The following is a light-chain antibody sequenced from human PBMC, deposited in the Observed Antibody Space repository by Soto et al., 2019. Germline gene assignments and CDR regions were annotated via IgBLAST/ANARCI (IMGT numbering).Light chain of an antibody. CDR3: NSYTGSSTVV. V-gene: IGLV2-14*01. Sequence: QSALTQPVSVSGSPGQSITISCTGSSSDVGGYDYVSWYQQHPGKAPKLMVYGVTNRPSGVSIRFSGSKSGNTASLTISGLQAEDEADYYCNSYTGSSTVVFGGGTKVTVL. J-gene: IGLJ2*01. CDR2: GVT. CDR1: SSDVGGYDY.